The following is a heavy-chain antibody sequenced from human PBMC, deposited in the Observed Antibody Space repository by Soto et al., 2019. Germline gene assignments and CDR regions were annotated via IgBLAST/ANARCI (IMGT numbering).Heavy chain of an antibody. V-gene: IGHV3-73*01. J-gene: IGHJ5*02. D-gene: IGHD3-10*01. CDR1: GFTFSGSA. CDR2: IRSKANSYAT. CDR3: TRRAYGSGSYYWFDP. Sequence: EVPLVESGGGLVQPGGSLKLSCAASGFTFSGSAMHWVRQASGKGLEWVGRIRSKANSYATAYAASVKGRFTISRDDSKNTAYLQMNSLKTEDTAVYYCTRRAYGSGSYYWFDPWGQGTLVTVSS.